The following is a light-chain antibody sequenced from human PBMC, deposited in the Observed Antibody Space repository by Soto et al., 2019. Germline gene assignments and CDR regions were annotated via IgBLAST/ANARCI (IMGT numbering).Light chain of an antibody. J-gene: IGKJ5*01. CDR3: QQYNSYPMT. CDR1: QAINTL. Sequence: IQMTQSPSSLSASIGDRVTITCRASQAINTLLAWFQQRPGQAPKSLIYGSYTLHSGVSPRFSGGGSGTEFTLTISSLQPEDFATYFCQQYNSYPMTFGQGTRL. CDR2: GSY. V-gene: IGKV1-16*01.